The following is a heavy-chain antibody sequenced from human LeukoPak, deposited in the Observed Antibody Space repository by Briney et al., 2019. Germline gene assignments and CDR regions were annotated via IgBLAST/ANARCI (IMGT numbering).Heavy chain of an antibody. CDR1: GFTFSSYG. V-gene: IGHV3-33*01. D-gene: IGHD6-19*01. CDR3: AGGASSIAVADPFDY. J-gene: IGHJ4*02. CDR2: IWNDGSNK. Sequence: PGRSLRLSCAASGFTFSSYGMHGVRQAPGKGLEWVAVIWNDGSNKYYADSVKGRFTISRNNSKNTLYLQMNSLRAEDTAVYYCAGGASSIAVADPFDYWGQGTLVTVSS.